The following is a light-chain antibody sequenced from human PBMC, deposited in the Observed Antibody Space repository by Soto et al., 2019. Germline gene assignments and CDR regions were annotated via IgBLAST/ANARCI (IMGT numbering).Light chain of an antibody. Sequence: DIVLTQSPATLSLSPGERSTLSCRASQNVANYLDWYQQKPGQAPRLLIEESSNRATGIAARVSGRGSGTDFTLSSSSLQPEDFATYYCQQTHSLPLSFGPGTKVDIK. CDR1: QNVANY. V-gene: IGKV3-11*01. CDR3: QQTHSLPLS. J-gene: IGKJ3*01. CDR2: ESS.